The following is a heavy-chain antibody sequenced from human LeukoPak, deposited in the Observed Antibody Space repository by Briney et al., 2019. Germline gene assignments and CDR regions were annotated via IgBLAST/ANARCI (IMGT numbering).Heavy chain of an antibody. D-gene: IGHD5/OR15-5a*01. Sequence: LRLSCAASGFTFSSFGIHWVRQPPGKGREWIGSFYYSGNTYYNPSLRRRVTISVDTSKNQFSLNLSSVTAADTAVYYCARHGLPSYLRGWFDSWGQGTLVTVSS. V-gene: IGHV4-39*01. CDR1: GFTFSSFGIH. CDR2: FYYSGNT. J-gene: IGHJ5*01. CDR3: ARHGLPSYLRGWFDS.